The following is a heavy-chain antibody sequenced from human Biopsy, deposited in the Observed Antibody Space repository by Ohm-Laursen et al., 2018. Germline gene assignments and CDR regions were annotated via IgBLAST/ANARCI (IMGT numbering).Heavy chain of an antibody. Sequence: PSQTLSLTCTVSGGSIRSNGFYWGWIRQPPGKGLEWIGSISYRGTTSYNPSLKSRVAISVDTSKNQLSLSLNSVTAADTAVFYCARLRGGVVINYSWFDPWGQESWSPSP. CDR1: GGSIRSNGFY. CDR3: ARLRGGVVINYSWFDP. J-gene: IGHJ5*02. CDR2: ISYRGTT. D-gene: IGHD3-3*01. V-gene: IGHV4-39*01.